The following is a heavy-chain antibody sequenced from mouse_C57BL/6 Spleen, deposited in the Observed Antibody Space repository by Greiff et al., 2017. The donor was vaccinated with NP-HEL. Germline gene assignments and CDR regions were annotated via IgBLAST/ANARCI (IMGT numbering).Heavy chain of an antibody. CDR3: ARDSNYPYAMDY. D-gene: IGHD2-5*01. CDR1: GYTFTSYW. CDR2: IDPSDSYT. V-gene: IGHV1-69*01. Sequence: VQLQQPGAELVMPGASVKLSCKASGYTFTSYWMHWVKQRPGQGLEWIGEIDPSDSYTNYNQKFKGKSTLTVDKSSSTAYMQLSSLTSEDSAVYYGARDSNYPYAMDYWGQGTSVTVSS. J-gene: IGHJ4*01.